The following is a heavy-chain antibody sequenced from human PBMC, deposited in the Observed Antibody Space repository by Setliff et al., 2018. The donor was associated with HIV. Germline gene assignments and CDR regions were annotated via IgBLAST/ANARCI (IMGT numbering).Heavy chain of an antibody. J-gene: IGHJ3*01. CDR2: IYHSGNT. D-gene: IGHD2-21*02. CDR1: GDSLGSHY. Sequence: KSSETLSLTCSVSGDSLGSHYWSWVRQPPGKGLEWIASIYHSGNTYYMPSLQSRVTISVDMSKNQFSLKLNSVTAADTAVYYCARGEACGGGCHYAFELWGRGTMVTVSS. CDR3: ARGEACGGGCHYAFEL. V-gene: IGHV4-38-2*02.